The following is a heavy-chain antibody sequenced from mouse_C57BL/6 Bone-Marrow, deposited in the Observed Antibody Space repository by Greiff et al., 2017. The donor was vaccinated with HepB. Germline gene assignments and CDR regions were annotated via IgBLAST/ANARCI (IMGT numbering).Heavy chain of an antibody. CDR3: ARWDWFAY. Sequence: VQLQQSGAELVRPGASVKLSCKASGYTFTDYYINWVKQRPGQGLEWIARIYPGSGNTYYNEKFKGKATLTAEKSSSTAYMQLSSLTSEDSAVYFCARWDWFAYWGQGTLVTVSA. V-gene: IGHV1-76*01. D-gene: IGHD4-1*01. CDR1: GYTFTDYY. J-gene: IGHJ3*01. CDR2: IYPGSGNT.